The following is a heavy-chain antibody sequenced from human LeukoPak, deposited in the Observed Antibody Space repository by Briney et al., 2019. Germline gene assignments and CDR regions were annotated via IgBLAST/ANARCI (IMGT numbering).Heavy chain of an antibody. J-gene: IGHJ4*02. CDR2: IYYSGST. D-gene: IGHD6-19*01. Sequence: SETLSLTCAVYGGSFSGYYWSWIRQPPGKGLEWIGSIYYSGSTYYNPSLKSRVTISVDTSKKQFSLKLSSVTAADTAVYYCARWEQWLNVFDYWGQGTLVTVSS. V-gene: IGHV4-34*01. CDR3: ARWEQWLNVFDY. CDR1: GGSFSGYY.